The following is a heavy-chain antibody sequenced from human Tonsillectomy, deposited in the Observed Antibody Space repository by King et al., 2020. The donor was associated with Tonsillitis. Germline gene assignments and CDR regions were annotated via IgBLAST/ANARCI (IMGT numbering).Heavy chain of an antibody. D-gene: IGHD4-17*01. V-gene: IGHV1-69*01. CDR3: ARAAYGDGWFDP. CDR2: FIPIFGPA. Sequence: LVQSGAEVKKPGSSVKVSCKASGGTFSSSTISWVRQAPGQGLEWMGVFIPIFGPAHYAQRFQGRVTITADESTSTAYMELSSLRSDDTAIYYCARAAYGDGWFDPWGQGTLVTVSS. CDR1: GGTFSSST. J-gene: IGHJ5*02.